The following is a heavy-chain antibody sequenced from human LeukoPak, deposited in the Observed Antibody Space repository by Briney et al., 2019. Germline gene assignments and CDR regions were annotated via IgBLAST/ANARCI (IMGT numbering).Heavy chain of an antibody. J-gene: IGHJ6*03. V-gene: IGHV4-4*02. D-gene: IGHD3-9*01. CDR2: IYTSGST. Sequence: SETLSLTCAVSGGSISSSNWWSWVRQPPGKGLEWIGRIYTSGSTNYNPSLKSRVTMSVDTSKNQFSLKLSSVTAADTAVYYCARGPRTIFFYYMDVWGKGTTVTISS. CDR3: ARGPRTIFFYYMDV. CDR1: GGSISSSNW.